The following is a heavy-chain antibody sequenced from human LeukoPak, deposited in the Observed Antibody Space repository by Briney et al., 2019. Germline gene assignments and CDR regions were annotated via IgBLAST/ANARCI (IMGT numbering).Heavy chain of an antibody. D-gene: IGHD3-3*01. CDR2: INWNGGST. V-gene: IGHV3-20*04. Sequence: PGGSLRLSXAASGFTFDDYGMSWVRQAPGKGLEWVSGINWNGGSTGYADSVKGRFTISRDNAKNSLYLQMNSLRAEDTALYYCASAGGVVIAGPFDYWGQGTLVTVSS. CDR1: GFTFDDYG. CDR3: ASAGGVVIAGPFDY. J-gene: IGHJ4*02.